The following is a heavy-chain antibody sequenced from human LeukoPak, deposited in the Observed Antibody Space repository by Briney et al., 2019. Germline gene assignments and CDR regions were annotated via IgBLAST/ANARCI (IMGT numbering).Heavy chain of an antibody. V-gene: IGHV1-69*13. CDR3: AIQVGEVVTAACSWYSDY. J-gene: IGHJ4*02. Sequence: SSVKVSCKPSVGTFSSYAIRWVRQAPGRGVEWVGGIIPIFGTANYAQKFQRRVTITADETTSTAYMELSSLRSEDTAVYYCAIQVGEVVTAACSWYSDYWGQGTLVTVSS. CDR1: VGTFSSYA. D-gene: IGHD2-2*01. CDR2: IIPIFGTA.